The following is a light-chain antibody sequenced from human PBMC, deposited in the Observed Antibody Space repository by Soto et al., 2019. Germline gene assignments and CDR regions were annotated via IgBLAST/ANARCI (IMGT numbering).Light chain of an antibody. Sequence: EIVLTQSPGTLSLSPGERATLSCRASQSVSSNYLAWCQQKPGQAPRLLIFGASSRATGIPDRFSGSGSGTEFTLTISRLEPEDFAVYYCHQYGISPFGGGTKV. CDR3: HQYGISP. CDR1: QSVSSNY. CDR2: GAS. V-gene: IGKV3-20*01. J-gene: IGKJ4*01.